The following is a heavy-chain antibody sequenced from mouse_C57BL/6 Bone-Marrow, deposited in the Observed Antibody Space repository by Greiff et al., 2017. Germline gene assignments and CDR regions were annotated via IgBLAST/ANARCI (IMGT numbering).Heavy chain of an antibody. Sequence: QVQLQQPGAELVRPGSSVKLSCKASGYTFTSYWMDWVKQRPGQGLEWIGNIYPSDSETHYTQKFKDKATLTVDKSSSTAYMQLSSLTSEDSAVYYCARGIYYYGSSYFYFDYWGQGTTLTVSS. CDR3: ARGIYYYGSSYFYFDY. D-gene: IGHD1-1*01. V-gene: IGHV1-61*01. CDR1: GYTFTSYW. CDR2: IYPSDSET. J-gene: IGHJ2*01.